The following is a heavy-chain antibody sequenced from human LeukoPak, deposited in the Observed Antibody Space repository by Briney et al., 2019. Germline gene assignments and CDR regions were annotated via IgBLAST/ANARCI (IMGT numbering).Heavy chain of an antibody. CDR2: MNPNSGNT. V-gene: IGHV1-8*01. Sequence: GASVKVSCKASGYTFTSYDINWVRQATGQGLEWMGWMNPNSGNTGYTQKFQGRATMTRNTSISTAYMELSSLRSEDTAVYYCARRRDYYDSRGRAFDIWGQGTMVTVSS. D-gene: IGHD3-22*01. CDR3: ARRRDYYDSRGRAFDI. J-gene: IGHJ3*02. CDR1: GYTFTSYD.